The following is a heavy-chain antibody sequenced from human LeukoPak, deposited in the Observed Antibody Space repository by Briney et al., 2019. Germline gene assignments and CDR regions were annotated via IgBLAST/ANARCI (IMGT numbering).Heavy chain of an antibody. V-gene: IGHV1-2*02. CDR3: ATHFCAWFGEQCRLDP. CDR1: GYTFTDNF. J-gene: IGHJ5*02. CDR2: INPNSGVT. D-gene: IGHD3-10*01. Sequence: GASVKVSCKASGYTFTDNFLHWVRQAPGQGLEWMGWINPNSGVTKYAQRFRGRVTMTRDTSISTGYMEMRSLTSDDTAVYYCATHFCAWFGEQCRLDPWGQGTLVTVSS.